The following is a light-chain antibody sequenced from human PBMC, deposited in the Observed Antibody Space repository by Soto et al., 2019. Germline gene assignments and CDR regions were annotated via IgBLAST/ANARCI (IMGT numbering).Light chain of an antibody. V-gene: IGKV3-15*01. Sequence: EVVMTQSPATLSVSPGERATLSCRASQTINSNLAWYQQKPGQAPRLLIHGATTRATGNPGRFSGSGSGTEFTLTISSLQSEDIAVYYCQQYNYWPPRTFGQGTKVEI. CDR1: QTINSN. CDR2: GAT. J-gene: IGKJ1*01. CDR3: QQYNYWPPRT.